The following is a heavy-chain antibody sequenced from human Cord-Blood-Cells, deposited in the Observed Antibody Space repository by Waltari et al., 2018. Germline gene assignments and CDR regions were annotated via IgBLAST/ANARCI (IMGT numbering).Heavy chain of an antibody. V-gene: IGHV3-9*01. Sequence: EVQLVESGGGLVQPGRSLRLSCAASGFTFDDYAMHWVRQAPGKGLEWVSGISWNSGSIGYADSVKGRFTISRDNAKNSLYLQMNSLRAEDTALYYCAKDISSAVAGIFDYWGQGTLVTVSS. CDR3: AKDISSAVAGIFDY. CDR1: GFTFDDYA. D-gene: IGHD6-19*01. CDR2: ISWNSGSI. J-gene: IGHJ4*02.